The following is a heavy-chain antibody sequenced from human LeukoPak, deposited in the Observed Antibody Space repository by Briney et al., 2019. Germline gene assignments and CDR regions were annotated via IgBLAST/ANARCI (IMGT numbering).Heavy chain of an antibody. J-gene: IGHJ3*02. V-gene: IGHV4-59*12. CDR3: AREGGDIVVVPAAIYDAFDI. Sequence: SETLSLTCTVSGVSFSSYYWSWIRQPPGKGLEWIGYIYHSGSTYYNPSLKSRVTISVDRSKNQFSLKLSSVTAADTAVYYCAREGGDIVVVPAAIYDAFDIWGQGTMVTVSS. CDR2: IYHSGST. CDR1: GVSFSSYY. D-gene: IGHD2-2*01.